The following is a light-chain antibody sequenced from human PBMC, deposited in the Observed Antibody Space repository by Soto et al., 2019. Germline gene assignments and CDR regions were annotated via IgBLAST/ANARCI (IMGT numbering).Light chain of an antibody. CDR2: EVS. V-gene: IGLV2-14*01. J-gene: IGLJ2*01. Sequence: QSALTQPASVSGSPGQSTTISCTGSSSDVGKYNYVSWYQQQPGKAPQVLLYEVSNRPSGVSNRFSASTSGNTASLTISGPQADDEADYYCSSYTSSNTWVFGRGTKLAVL. CDR1: SSDVGKYNY. CDR3: SSYTSSNTWV.